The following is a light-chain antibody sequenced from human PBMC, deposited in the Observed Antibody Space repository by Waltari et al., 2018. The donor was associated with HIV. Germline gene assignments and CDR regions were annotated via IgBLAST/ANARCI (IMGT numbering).Light chain of an antibody. J-gene: IGLJ2*01. CDR1: SWPIGSHS. Sequence: QSVLPPPPPVSGPLGHRVTLSCSGSSWPIGSHSLYWYPQFPREAPKLLIIKDDRRPAGVPARFSGLKSGTSAPLSVSGLRYEDEADYYCATGDDSLSVVLFGGGTNLTVL. CDR3: ATGDDSLSVVL. V-gene: IGLV1-47*01. CDR2: KDD.